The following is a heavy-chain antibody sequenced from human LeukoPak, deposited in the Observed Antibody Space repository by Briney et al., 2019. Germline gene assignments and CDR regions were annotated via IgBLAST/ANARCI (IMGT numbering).Heavy chain of an antibody. J-gene: IGHJ6*03. CDR2: ISGSGNYI. CDR3: AGLRRAYYYYMDV. V-gene: IGHV3-21*06. CDR1: GFTFSTYT. Sequence: GGSLRLSCAASGFTFSTYTMTWVRQAPGKGLEWVSSISGSGNYIYYADSLKGRFTISRDNANNLLFLQMSSLRAEDTAVYFCAGLRRAYYYYMDVWGKGTTVTVSS.